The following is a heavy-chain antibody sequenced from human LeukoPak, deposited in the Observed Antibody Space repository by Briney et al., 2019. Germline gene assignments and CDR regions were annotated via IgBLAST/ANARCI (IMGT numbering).Heavy chain of an antibody. CDR2: IYTSGST. J-gene: IGHJ6*03. CDR3: ARGSVHYYYYYMDV. D-gene: IGHD3-3*01. Sequence: SETLSLTCSISGGSMSNYYWSWIRQPAGKGLEWIGRIYTSGSTNYNPSLKSRVTMSVDTSKNQFSLKLSSVTAADTAVYYCARGSVHYYYYYMDVWGKGTTVTVSS. CDR1: GGSMSNYY. V-gene: IGHV4-4*07.